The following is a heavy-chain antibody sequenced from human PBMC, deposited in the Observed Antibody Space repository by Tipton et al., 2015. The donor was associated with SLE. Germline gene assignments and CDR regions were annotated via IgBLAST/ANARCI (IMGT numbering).Heavy chain of an antibody. Sequence: SRGTISVDTSKSQFSLKLSSVTAADTAVYYCARDGYSYPFDYWGQGTLVTVSS. CDR3: ARDGYSYPFDY. V-gene: IGHV4-59*01. D-gene: IGHD5-18*01. J-gene: IGHJ4*02.